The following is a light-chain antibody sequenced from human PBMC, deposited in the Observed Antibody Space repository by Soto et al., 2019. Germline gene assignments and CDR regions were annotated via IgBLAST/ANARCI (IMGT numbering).Light chain of an antibody. CDR2: GVS. J-gene: IGKJ1*01. CDR1: QSVSSTF. CDR3: GQFVSAPPRT. V-gene: IGKV3-20*01. Sequence: EIVLTQSPDTLSVSPGERATLSCRASQSVSSTFLAWYQQKPGQAPRLLIFGVSNRATGIPDRFSGSGSGTDFTLTISRLEPEDFAVYYCGQFVSAPPRTFGQGTKVDIK.